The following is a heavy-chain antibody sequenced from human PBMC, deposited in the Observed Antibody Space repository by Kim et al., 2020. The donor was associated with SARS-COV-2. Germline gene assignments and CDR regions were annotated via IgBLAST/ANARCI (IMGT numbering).Heavy chain of an antibody. Sequence: KKYYGGPVKGRFTIPRDNSRNTLYLQMNSLGAEDTAVYYCARLYGTTIDYWGQGTLVTVSS. CDR3: ARLYGTTIDY. V-gene: IGHV3-33*01. CDR2: KK. D-gene: IGHD4-17*01. J-gene: IGHJ4*02.